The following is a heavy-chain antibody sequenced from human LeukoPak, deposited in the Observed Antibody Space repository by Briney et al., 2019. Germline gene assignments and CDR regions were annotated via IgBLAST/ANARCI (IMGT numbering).Heavy chain of an antibody. CDR3: ATRESSMARTH. D-gene: IGHD3-10*01. CDR1: GFIFSDYW. J-gene: IGHJ4*02. V-gene: IGHV3-7*01. Sequence: PGGSLRLPCAASGFIFSDYWMKWVRQVPGKGLEWVANINEAGTKEDYVDSVRGRFTISRDNTKNTLYLQMNSLRAEDTALYYCATRESSMARTHWGQGTLVTVSS. CDR2: INEAGTKE.